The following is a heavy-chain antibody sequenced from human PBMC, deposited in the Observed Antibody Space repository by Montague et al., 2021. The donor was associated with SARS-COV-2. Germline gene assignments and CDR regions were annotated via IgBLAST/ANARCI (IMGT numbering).Heavy chain of an antibody. D-gene: IGHD1-7*01. CDR1: GASISSYY. J-gene: IGHJ5*02. CDR2: IYYSGST. Sequence: SETLSLTCTVSGASISSYYWCWIRQPPGKGLEWIGYIYYSGSTNYNPSLKSRVTISVDTSKNQFSLKLSSVTAADTAVYYCARAAGYNWNYGYNWFDPWGQGTLVTVSS. CDR3: ARAAGYNWNYGYNWFDP. V-gene: IGHV4-59*01.